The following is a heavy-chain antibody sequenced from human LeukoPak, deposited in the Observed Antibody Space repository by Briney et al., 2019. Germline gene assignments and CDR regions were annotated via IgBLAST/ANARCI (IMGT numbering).Heavy chain of an antibody. Sequence: TGGSLRLSCAASGFTFSSYGMPWVRQAPGKGLEWVAVIWYDGSNKYYADSVKGRFTISRDNSKNTLYLQMNSLRAEDTAVYYCAREPLPYYYDSSGYESYWGQGTLVTVSS. CDR2: IWYDGSNK. D-gene: IGHD3-22*01. CDR1: GFTFSSYG. J-gene: IGHJ4*02. V-gene: IGHV3-33*01. CDR3: AREPLPYYYDSSGYESY.